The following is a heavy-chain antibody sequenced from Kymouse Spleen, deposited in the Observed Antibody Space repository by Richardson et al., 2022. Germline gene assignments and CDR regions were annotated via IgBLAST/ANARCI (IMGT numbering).Heavy chain of an antibody. V-gene: IGHV3-15*01. J-gene: IGHJ5*02. CDR1: GFTFSNAW. Sequence: EVQLVESGGGLVKPGGSLRLSCAASGFTFSNAWMSWVRQAPGKGLEWVGRIKSKTDGGTTDYAAPVKGRFTISRDDSKNTLYLQMNSLKTEDTAVYYCTTSITMVRGVSWFDPWGQGTLVTVSS. D-gene: IGHD3-10*01. CDR2: IKSKTDGGTT. CDR3: TTSITMVRGVSWFDP.